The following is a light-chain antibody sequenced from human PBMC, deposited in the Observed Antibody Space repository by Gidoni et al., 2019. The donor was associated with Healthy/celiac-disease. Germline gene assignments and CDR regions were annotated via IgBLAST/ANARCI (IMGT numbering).Light chain of an antibody. V-gene: IGKV1-39*01. CDR3: QQSYSTPVQ. CDR2: AAS. Sequence: DIQMTQSPSSLSASVGDRVTITCRASQSISSYLNWYQQKPGKAPKLLIYAASSLQSGVPSRFSGSGSGTDFTLTISSLQPEDFATYYCQQSYSTPVQFGQGTKLEIK. J-gene: IGKJ2*01. CDR1: QSISSY.